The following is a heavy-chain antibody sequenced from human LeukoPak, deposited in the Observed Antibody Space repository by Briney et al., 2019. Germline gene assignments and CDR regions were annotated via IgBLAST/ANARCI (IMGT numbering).Heavy chain of an antibody. CDR1: GFTFSSYA. CDR3: ARDYGDYYYYYGMDV. V-gene: IGHV3-30*04. D-gene: IGHD4-17*01. J-gene: IGHJ6*04. Sequence: GRSLRLSCAASGFTFSSYAMHWVRQAPGKGLEWVAVISYDGSNKYYADSVKDRFTISRDNSKNTLYLQMNSLRAEDTAVYYCARDYGDYYYYYGMDVWGKGTTVTVSS. CDR2: ISYDGSNK.